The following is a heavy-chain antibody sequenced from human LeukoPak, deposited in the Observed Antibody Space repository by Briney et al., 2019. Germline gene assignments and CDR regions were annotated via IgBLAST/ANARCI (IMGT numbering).Heavy chain of an antibody. CDR1: GYTFTSYG. D-gene: IGHD6-13*01. V-gene: IGHV1-18*01. CDR3: ARSVGKQQLVPRDYYYYYMDV. J-gene: IGHJ6*03. CDR2: ISAYNGNT. Sequence: GASVKVSCKASGYTFTSYGISWVRQTPGQGREWIGWISAYNGNTNYAQKLQGRVTMTTDTSTSTAYMELRSLRSDDTAVYYCARSVGKQQLVPRDYYYYYMDVWGKGTTVTVSS.